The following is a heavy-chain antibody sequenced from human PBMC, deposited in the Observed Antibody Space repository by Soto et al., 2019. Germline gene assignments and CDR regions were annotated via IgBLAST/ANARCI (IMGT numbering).Heavy chain of an antibody. V-gene: IGHV1-69*01. Sequence: QVQLVQSGAEVKKPGSSVKVSCKASGGTFSSYAISWVRQAPGQGLEWMGGIIPIFGTANYAQKFKGRVTIPAAESTSIAYMEWSSLRSENTPVYYCARGISSGCYRPWKYWARGTLFTVSS. CDR2: IIPIFGTA. D-gene: IGHD6-19*01. CDR1: GGTFSSYA. J-gene: IGHJ4*02. CDR3: ARGISSGCYRPWKY.